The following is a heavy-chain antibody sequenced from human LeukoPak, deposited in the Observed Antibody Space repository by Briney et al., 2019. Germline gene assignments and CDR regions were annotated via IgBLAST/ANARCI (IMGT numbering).Heavy chain of an antibody. CDR3: ARDRGCGDCYPPANDAFDI. CDR2: IYSGGST. V-gene: IGHV3-66*01. D-gene: IGHD2-21*02. Sequence: GGSLTLSCAASGFTVSSYYMSWVRQAPGKGLEWVSVIYSGGSTYYADSVKGRFTISRDNSKSTLYLQMNSLRAEDTAVYCCARDRGCGDCYPPANDAFDIWGQGTMVTVSS. J-gene: IGHJ3*02. CDR1: GFTVSSYY.